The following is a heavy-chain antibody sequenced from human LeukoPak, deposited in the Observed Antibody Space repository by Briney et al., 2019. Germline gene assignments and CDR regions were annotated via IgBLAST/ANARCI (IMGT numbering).Heavy chain of an antibody. CDR1: GGSISSGDYY. V-gene: IGHV4-30-4*01. CDR3: ARVPYYDILTGYSDRED. CDR2: IYYSGNP. D-gene: IGHD3-9*01. J-gene: IGHJ4*02. Sequence: SQTLSLTCTVSGGSISSGDYYWTWIRQPPGKGLEWIGYIYYSGNPYFNPFLKSRGTISVDTSKNQFSLKLSSVTAADTAVYYCARVPYYDILTGYSDREDWGQGTLVTVSS.